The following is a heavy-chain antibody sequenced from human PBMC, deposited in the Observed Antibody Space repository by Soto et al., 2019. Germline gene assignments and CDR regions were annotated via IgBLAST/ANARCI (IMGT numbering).Heavy chain of an antibody. CDR1: GGSISSSSYY. V-gene: IGHV4-39*01. Sequence: SDTLSLTCTVSGGSISSSSYYWGWIRQPPGKGLEWIGSIYYSGSTYYNPSLKSRVTISVDTSKNQFSLELRSVTAADTAVYYCARLHCNSPNCVPLDPWGQGTLVTVSS. J-gene: IGHJ5*02. CDR3: ARLHCNSPNCVPLDP. CDR2: IYYSGST. D-gene: IGHD2-2*01.